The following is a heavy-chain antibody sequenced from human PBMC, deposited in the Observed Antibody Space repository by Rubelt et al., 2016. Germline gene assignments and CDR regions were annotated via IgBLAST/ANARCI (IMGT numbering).Heavy chain of an antibody. CDR3: ARDRLLDDSSGGDAFDI. Sequence: QVQLVQSGAEVKKPGSSVKVSCKASGGTFSSYAISWVRRAPGQGLEWMGRIIPILGIANYAQKFQGRVTITADKSTSTADMELSSLRSEDTAVYYCARDRLLDDSSGGDAFDIWGQGTMVTVSS. D-gene: IGHD3-22*01. CDR1: GGTFSSYA. V-gene: IGHV1-69*04. J-gene: IGHJ3*02. CDR2: IIPILGIA.